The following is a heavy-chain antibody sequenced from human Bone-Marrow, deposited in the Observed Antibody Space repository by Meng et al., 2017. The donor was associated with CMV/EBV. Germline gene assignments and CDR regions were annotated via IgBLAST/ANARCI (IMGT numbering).Heavy chain of an antibody. Sequence: GSLRLSCAVYGGSFSGYYWSWVRQPPGKGLEWIGEIYHSGSTNYNPSLKSRVTISVDKSKNQFSLKLSSVTAADTAVYYCASDGVAVADGAFDIWGQGTMVTVSS. J-gene: IGHJ3*02. CDR2: IYHSGST. V-gene: IGHV4-34*01. D-gene: IGHD6-19*01. CDR1: GGSFSGYY. CDR3: ASDGVAVADGAFDI.